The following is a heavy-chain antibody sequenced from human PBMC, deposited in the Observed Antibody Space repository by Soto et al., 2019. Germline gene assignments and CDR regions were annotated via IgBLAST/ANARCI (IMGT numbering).Heavy chain of an antibody. CDR3: AKGWGYCSGGSCYPDAFDI. D-gene: IGHD2-15*01. CDR2: IWYDGSNK. Sequence: GGSLRLSCAASGFTFSSYGMHWVRQAPGKGLEWVAVIWYDGSNKYYADSVKGRFTISRDNSKNTLYLQMNSLRAEDTAVYYCAKGWGYCSGGSCYPDAFDIWGQGTMVTVSS. V-gene: IGHV3-33*06. J-gene: IGHJ3*02. CDR1: GFTFSSYG.